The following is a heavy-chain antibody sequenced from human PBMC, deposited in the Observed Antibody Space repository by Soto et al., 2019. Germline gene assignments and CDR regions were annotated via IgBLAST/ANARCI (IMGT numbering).Heavy chain of an antibody. V-gene: IGHV1-69*05. D-gene: IGHD3-16*01. J-gene: IGHJ4*01. CDR3: AKDEGGIFDS. Sequence: SVKVSCKASGGTFSSYAISWVRQAPGQGLEWMGGIIPIFGSTTSAQQFEGRVTMTRDSSISTAYLKLSGLTPDDTAVYYCAKDEGGIFDSWGQGTLVTVSS. CDR2: IIPIFGST. CDR1: GGTFSSYA.